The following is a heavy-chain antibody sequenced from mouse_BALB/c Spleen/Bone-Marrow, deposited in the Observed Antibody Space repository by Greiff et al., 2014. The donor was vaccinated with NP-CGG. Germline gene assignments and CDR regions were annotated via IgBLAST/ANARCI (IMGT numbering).Heavy chain of an antibody. CDR2: VYPGNNDT. CDR3: TRYFYGGRDWCLDV. J-gene: IGHJ1*01. Sequence: EVKVEESGTVLARPGASVKMSCKASGYTFTSFWMHWVKQRPGQGLEWIGAVYPGNNDTNYNQNFKGKAKLTAVTSTSTAYMEFSSLTNEDSAVYYCTRYFYGGRDWCLDVWGAGTTVTVSS. D-gene: IGHD1-1*01. V-gene: IGHV1-5*01. CDR1: GYTFTSFW.